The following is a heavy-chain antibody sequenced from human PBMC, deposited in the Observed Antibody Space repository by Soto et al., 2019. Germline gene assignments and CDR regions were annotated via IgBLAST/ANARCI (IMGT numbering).Heavy chain of an antibody. D-gene: IGHD5-18*01. CDR2: IYWDDDK. J-gene: IGHJ5*02. Sequence: QITLKESGPTLVKPTQTLTLTCTFSGFSLSTSGVGVGWIRQPPGKALEWLALIYWDDDKRYSPSLKSRLTITKDTSKNQVVLTMTNMDPVDTATYYCAHLMQTSGYSYGGWWFDPWGQGTLVTVSS. CDR3: AHLMQTSGYSYGGWWFDP. V-gene: IGHV2-5*02. CDR1: GFSLSTSGVG.